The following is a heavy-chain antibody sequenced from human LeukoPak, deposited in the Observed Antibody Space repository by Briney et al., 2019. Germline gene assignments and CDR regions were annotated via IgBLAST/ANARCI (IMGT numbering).Heavy chain of an antibody. CDR3: TRDQTPYY. CDR1: GFTFGDYA. CDR2: IRSQIYGGTP. J-gene: IGHJ4*02. V-gene: IGHV3-49*04. Sequence: GGSLRLSCTASGFTFGDYAMTWVRQAPGKGLEWVGFIRSQIYGGTPEYAASVKGRFTILRDDSEGVAYLEMNSLKTADTAVYYCTRDQTPYYWGQGILVTVSS.